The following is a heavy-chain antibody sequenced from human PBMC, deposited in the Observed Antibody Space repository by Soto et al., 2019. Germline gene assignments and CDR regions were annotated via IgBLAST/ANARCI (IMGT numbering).Heavy chain of an antibody. CDR2: IYYNGNT. Sequence: PSETLSLTCTVSGGSISTHYWSWIRQVPGGGLEWIGYIYYNGNTNYNPSLKGRVTVSIAPSESQFSLELTSVSAADTAVYFCAGGYYYVGSGPYLYIYGMDVWDQGTTVTVSS. CDR1: GGSISTHY. CDR3: AGGYYYVGSGPYLYIYGMDV. J-gene: IGHJ6*02. D-gene: IGHD3-22*01. V-gene: IGHV4-59*11.